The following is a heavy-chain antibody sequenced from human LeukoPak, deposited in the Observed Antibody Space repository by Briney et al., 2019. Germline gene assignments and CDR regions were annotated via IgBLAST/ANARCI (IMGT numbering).Heavy chain of an antibody. CDR3: ANNYYDSSASVFAS. CDR1: EGSINSYH. D-gene: IGHD3-22*01. Sequence: SETLSLTCSVTEGSINSYHWSWLRQSPGQGLEWIGSIFKTGSTDYNPSLKRRVTILADTSNNRISLNLRSVTAADTAIYYCANNYYDSSASVFASWGQGTLVAVSS. J-gene: IGHJ5*01. V-gene: IGHV4-59*01. CDR2: IFKTGST.